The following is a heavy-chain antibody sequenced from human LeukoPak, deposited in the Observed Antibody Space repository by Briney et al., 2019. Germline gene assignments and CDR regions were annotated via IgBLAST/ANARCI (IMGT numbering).Heavy chain of an antibody. CDR3: ARHWSHPGIAAADY. CDR1: GGSISSYY. D-gene: IGHD6-13*01. CDR2: IYYSGST. Sequence: SETLSLTCTVSGGSISSYYWSWIRQPPGKGLEWIGYIYYSGSTNYNPSLKSRVTIPVDTSKNQFSLKLSSVTAADTAVYYCARHWSHPGIAAADYWGQGTLVTVSS. V-gene: IGHV4-59*08. J-gene: IGHJ4*02.